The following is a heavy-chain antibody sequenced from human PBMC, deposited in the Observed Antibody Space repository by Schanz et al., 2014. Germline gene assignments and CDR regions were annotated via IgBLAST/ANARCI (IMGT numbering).Heavy chain of an antibody. CDR1: GLTFDIYA. CDR3: ARDRGSAVGYQYYGMDV. Sequence: EVQLVESGGGLVQPGGSLRLSCAASGLTFDIYAMSWVRQAPGKGLEWVSGISSSGNRAYYADSVQGRFTISRDNSKNTVYLQMNSLRAEDTALYYCARDRGSAVGYQYYGMDVWGQGTTVTVSS. V-gene: IGHV3-23*04. CDR2: ISSSGNRA. J-gene: IGHJ6*02. D-gene: IGHD3-22*01.